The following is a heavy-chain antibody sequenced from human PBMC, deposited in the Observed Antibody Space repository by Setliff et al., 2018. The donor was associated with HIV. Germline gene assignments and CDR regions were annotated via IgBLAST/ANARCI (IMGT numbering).Heavy chain of an antibody. CDR2: IYPGDSSS. D-gene: IGHD4-17*01. Sequence: GESLKISCEGSGYSFSRYWIGWVRQMPGKGLEWMGVIYPGDSSSKYSPSFQGQVTISVDTSISTAYLQWRSLQASDTAMYYCARGFYGDYYFDYWGQGTLVTVSS. V-gene: IGHV5-51*01. CDR3: ARGFYGDYYFDY. J-gene: IGHJ4*02. CDR1: GYSFSRYW.